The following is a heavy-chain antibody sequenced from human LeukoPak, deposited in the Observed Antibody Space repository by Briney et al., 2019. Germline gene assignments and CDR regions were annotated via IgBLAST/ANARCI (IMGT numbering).Heavy chain of an antibody. CDR2: INHSGGT. CDR3: ARGGGRLRLRSGGY. V-gene: IGHV4-34*01. Sequence: SETLSLTCAVYGGSFSGYYWSWIRQPPGKGLEWIGEINHSGGTDYNPSLKSRVTISADTSKNQFSLKLSSVTAADTAVYYCARGGGRLRLRSGGYWGQGTLVTVSS. CDR1: GGSFSGYY. D-gene: IGHD5-12*01. J-gene: IGHJ4*02.